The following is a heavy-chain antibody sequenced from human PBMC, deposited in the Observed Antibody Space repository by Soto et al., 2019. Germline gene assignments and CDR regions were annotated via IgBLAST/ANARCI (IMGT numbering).Heavy chain of an antibody. CDR1: GFSFTSSA. J-gene: IGHJ4*02. CDR3: AKDQGYSGYDRGYYFDY. V-gene: IGHV3-23*01. Sequence: EVQLLESGGGLVQPGGSLRLSCAASGFSFTSSAMSWVRQPPGKGLEWVSVISGSGGSTYHADSVKGRFTISRDKSKNTVYLQMNSLRAEDTAVYYCAKDQGYSGYDRGYYFDYWGQGVLVTVSS. CDR2: ISGSGGST. D-gene: IGHD5-12*01.